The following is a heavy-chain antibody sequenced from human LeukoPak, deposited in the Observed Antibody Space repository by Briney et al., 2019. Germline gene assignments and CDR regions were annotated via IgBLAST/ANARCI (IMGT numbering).Heavy chain of an antibody. Sequence: PSETLSLTCTVSGGSISSYYWSWIRQPPGKGLEWIGYIYYSGSTNYNPSLKSRVTISVDTSKNQFSLKLSSVTAADTAVYYCARGGYSYGHNDYWGQGTLVTVSS. CDR3: ARGGYSYGHNDY. D-gene: IGHD5-18*01. J-gene: IGHJ4*02. CDR2: IYYSGST. CDR1: GGSISSYY. V-gene: IGHV4-59*01.